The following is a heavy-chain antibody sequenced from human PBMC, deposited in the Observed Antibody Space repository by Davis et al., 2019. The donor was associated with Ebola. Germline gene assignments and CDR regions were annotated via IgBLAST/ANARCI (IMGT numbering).Heavy chain of an antibody. J-gene: IGHJ4*02. CDR3: AKNPLIVVVTYFDY. CDR1: GFTFSSYA. Sequence: PGGSLRLSCAASGFTFSSYAMSWVRQAPGKGLEWVSGIRGSGVSTYYADSVKGRFTISRDNSKNTLYLQMNSLRAEDTAVYYCAKNPLIVVVTYFDYWGQGTLVTVSS. CDR2: IRGSGVST. V-gene: IGHV3-23*01. D-gene: IGHD3-22*01.